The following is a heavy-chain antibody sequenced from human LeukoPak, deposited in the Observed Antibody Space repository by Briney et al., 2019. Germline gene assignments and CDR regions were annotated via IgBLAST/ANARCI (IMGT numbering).Heavy chain of an antibody. J-gene: IGHJ4*02. D-gene: IGHD5-18*01. V-gene: IGHV4-59*08. CDR1: GGSICTSY. CDR3: ARQLYTSMSLFDY. Sequence: PSETLSLTCTVPGGSICTSYWSWIRQPPGKGLEWIGYVSYSGNTNYNPSLKSRVTVSVDSSKHQFSLKLSSVTAADTAVYYCARQLYTSMSLFDYWGQGTLVTVSS. CDR2: VSYSGNT.